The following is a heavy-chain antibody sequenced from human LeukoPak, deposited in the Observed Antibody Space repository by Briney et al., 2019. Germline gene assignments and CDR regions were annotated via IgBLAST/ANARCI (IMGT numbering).Heavy chain of an antibody. CDR1: GYTFTSYG. CDR2: MNPSGGST. D-gene: IGHD1-14*01. Sequence: ASVKVSCKASGYTFTSYGISWVRQAPGQGVEWMAIMNPSGGSTHYAQKFQGRVTMTRDKPTNKVYIEVSRLRIEGAAVYYCASVYLHGMDVWGQGTTVTVSS. J-gene: IGHJ6*02. CDR3: ASVYLHGMDV. V-gene: IGHV1-46*01.